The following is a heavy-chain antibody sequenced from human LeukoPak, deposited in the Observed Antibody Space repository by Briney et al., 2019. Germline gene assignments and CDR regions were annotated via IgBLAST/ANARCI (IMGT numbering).Heavy chain of an antibody. Sequence: GGSLRLSCAASGFTFTNFGIHWVRQAPGKGLEWAASIQSDGGNKYYADSMKGRFTISKDNSKNTVDMEMNSLRAEDTAVYYCARDRGWAVDFWGQGALVTVSS. CDR3: ARDRGWAVDF. J-gene: IGHJ4*02. CDR2: IQSDGGNK. CDR1: GFTFTNFG. D-gene: IGHD6-19*01. V-gene: IGHV3-30*02.